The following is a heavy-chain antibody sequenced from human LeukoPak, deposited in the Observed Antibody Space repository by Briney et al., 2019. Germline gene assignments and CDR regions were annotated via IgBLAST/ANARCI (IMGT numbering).Heavy chain of an antibody. CDR1: GFTFSSYW. J-gene: IGHJ6*02. CDR3: ARGRGLDV. Sequence: GGSLRLSCAASGFTFSSYWMNWGREAPGKGVEGVASINNNGNVKYYVDSVKGRVNISRDNAKKRMYLQMSNLRAEDTAVYFCARGRGLDVWAQGATVTVSS. V-gene: IGHV3-7*03. CDR2: INNNGNVK.